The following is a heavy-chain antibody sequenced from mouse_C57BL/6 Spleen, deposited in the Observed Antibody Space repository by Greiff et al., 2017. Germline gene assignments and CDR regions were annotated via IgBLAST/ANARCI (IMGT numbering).Heavy chain of an antibody. V-gene: IGHV1-26*01. CDR3: ARSGSSYGYFDY. D-gene: IGHD1-1*01. J-gene: IGHJ2*01. CDR2: INPNNGGT. CDR1: RYTFTDYY. Sequence: VQLQQSGPELVKPGASVKISCKASRYTFTDYYMNWVKQSHGKSLEWIGDINPNNGGTSYNQKFKGKATLTVDKSSSTAYMELRSLTSEDSAVYYCARSGSSYGYFDYWGQGTTLTVSS.